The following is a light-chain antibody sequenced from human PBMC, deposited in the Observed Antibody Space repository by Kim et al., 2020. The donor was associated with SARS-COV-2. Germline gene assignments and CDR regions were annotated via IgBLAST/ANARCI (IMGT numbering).Light chain of an antibody. J-gene: IGKJ4*01. CDR1: QGISSY. V-gene: IGKV1-9*01. CDR3: QQLNT. CDR2: AAS. Sequence: DIQLTQSPSFLSASVGDRVTITCRASQGISSYLAWYQQKPGKAPKLLIYAASTLQSGVPSRFSGSGSGTEFTLTISSLQPEDFATYHSQQLNTFGGGTKVEIK.